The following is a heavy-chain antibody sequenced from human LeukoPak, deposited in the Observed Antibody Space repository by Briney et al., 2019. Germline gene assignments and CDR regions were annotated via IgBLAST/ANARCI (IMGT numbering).Heavy chain of an antibody. Sequence: SETLSLICTVSGGSIRSDYWSWIRRPTGKGLEWIGNINYGGSANYNPSLKSRVTISLDTPKNQFSLKLTSVTAADTAVYYCARYSHYVRWFDPWGQGTLVTVSS. V-gene: IGHV4-59*01. CDR3: ARYSHYVRWFDP. D-gene: IGHD4-11*01. J-gene: IGHJ5*02. CDR2: INYGGSA. CDR1: GGSIRSDY.